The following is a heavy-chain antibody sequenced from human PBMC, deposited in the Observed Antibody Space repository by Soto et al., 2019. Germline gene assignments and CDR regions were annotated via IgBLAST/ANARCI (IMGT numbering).Heavy chain of an antibody. J-gene: IGHJ2*01. Sequence: EVQLLESGGGLVQPGGSLRLSCVGSGFTFINYAMNWVHQTPGKGLEWVSGISGGGDRTFDADSVKGRFTISRDNSKNTVNLQMNSLRADDTAVYYCARKVLGSTSRPDWWYFDLWGRGTLVTVSS. CDR2: ISGGGDRT. CDR3: ARKVLGSTSRPDWWYFDL. D-gene: IGHD2-2*01. CDR1: GFTFINYA. V-gene: IGHV3-23*01.